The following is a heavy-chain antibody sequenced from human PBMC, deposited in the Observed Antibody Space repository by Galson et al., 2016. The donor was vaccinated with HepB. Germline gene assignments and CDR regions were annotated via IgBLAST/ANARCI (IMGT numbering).Heavy chain of an antibody. J-gene: IGHJ4*02. D-gene: IGHD1-7*01. CDR2: IRKDGDVE. V-gene: IGHV3-7*01. CDR3: VRDSSWNYNY. CDR1: GFSFSTYW. Sequence: SLRLSCAASGFSFSTYWMSWVRQAPGKGLEWVANIRKDGDVEDYGASVMGRFTISRDNAMNSLYLQMDDLSPDDTAVYYCVRDSSWNYNYWGQGALATVSS.